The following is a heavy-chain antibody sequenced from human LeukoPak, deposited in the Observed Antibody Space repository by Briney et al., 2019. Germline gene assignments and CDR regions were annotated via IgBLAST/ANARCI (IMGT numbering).Heavy chain of an antibody. Sequence: GGCLRLSCAASGFTFGSYGMEWVRQARGRGLEWVAVISYDGSNKYYADSVKGRFTIYRDNSKNTLYLQMNSLRAEDTAVYYCAKLGYCSSTSCSKAFDIWGQGTMVTVSS. CDR3: AKLGYCSSTSCSKAFDI. CDR2: ISYDGSNK. D-gene: IGHD2-2*01. V-gene: IGHV3-30*18. CDR1: GFTFGSYG. J-gene: IGHJ3*02.